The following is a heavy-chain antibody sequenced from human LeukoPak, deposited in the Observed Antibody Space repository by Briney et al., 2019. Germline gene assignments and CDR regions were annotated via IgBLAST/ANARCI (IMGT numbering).Heavy chain of an antibody. Sequence: PSETLSLTCTVSGGSITSSSYYWGWIRQPPGKGLEWIGSIYYSGSTYYNPSLKSRVTISVDTSKNQFSLKLSSVTAADTAVYYCARASAMVKLGFDYWGQGTLVTVSS. CDR1: GGSITSSSYY. CDR3: ARASAMVKLGFDY. CDR2: IYYSGST. V-gene: IGHV4-39*01. J-gene: IGHJ4*02. D-gene: IGHD5-18*01.